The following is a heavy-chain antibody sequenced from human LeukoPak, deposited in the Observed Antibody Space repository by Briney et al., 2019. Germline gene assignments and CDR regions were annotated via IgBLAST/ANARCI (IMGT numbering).Heavy chain of an antibody. J-gene: IGHJ4*02. V-gene: IGHV3-11*04. D-gene: IGHD5-18*01. CDR1: GFTFSDYY. Sequence: GGSLRLSCAASGFTFSDYYMSWIRQAPGKGLEWFSYISNSGSSIFYADSVKGRFTISRDNAKKSLYLQMNSLRAEDTAVYYCARHLSGVTGYTYGRGIDYWGQGTLVTVSS. CDR3: ARHLSGVTGYTYGRGIDY. CDR2: ISNSGSSI.